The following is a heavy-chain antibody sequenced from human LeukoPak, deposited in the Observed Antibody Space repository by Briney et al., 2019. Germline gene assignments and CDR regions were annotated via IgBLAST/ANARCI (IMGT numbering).Heavy chain of an antibody. J-gene: IGHJ4*02. V-gene: IGHV1-8*01. CDR3: ASKGVGDYAIWDY. CDR1: GYTFTSYN. Sequence: ASVKVSCKASGYTFTSYNINWVRQATGQGLEWMGWMNSNNANTGFAQKFQGRVTMTRNTSISTAYMELSSLRSEDTAVYYCASKGVGDYAIWDYWGQGTLVTVSS. D-gene: IGHD4-17*01. CDR2: MNSNNANT.